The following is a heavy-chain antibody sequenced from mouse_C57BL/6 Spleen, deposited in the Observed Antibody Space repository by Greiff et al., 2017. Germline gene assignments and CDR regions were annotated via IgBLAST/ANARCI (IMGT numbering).Heavy chain of an antibody. D-gene: IGHD2-1*01. J-gene: IGHJ4*01. CDR2: IYPGGGYT. CDR3: ARGGNYSYYAMDY. CDR1: GYTFTNYW. Sequence: VQLQQSGAELVRPGTSVKMSCKASGYTFTNYWIGWAKQRPGHGLEWIGDIYPGGGYTNYNEKVKGKATLTADKSSSTAYMQFSSLTSEDSAIYYCARGGNYSYYAMDYWGQGTSVTVSS. V-gene: IGHV1-63*01.